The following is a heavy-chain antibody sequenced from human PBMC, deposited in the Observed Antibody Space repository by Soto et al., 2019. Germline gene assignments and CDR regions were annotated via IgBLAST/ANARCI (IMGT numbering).Heavy chain of an antibody. V-gene: IGHV1-69*12. D-gene: IGHD5-18*01. CDR1: GGTFSTYA. CDR3: ASGIQLWLRRINNGYSG. J-gene: IGHJ4*02. Sequence: QVQLVQSGAEVKKSESSVKVSCKAPGGTFSTYAISWVRQAPGQGLEWMGGIIPMFGTANYAQRFQDRVTITADEFTNTVYMELSSLRSEDTAVYFCASGIQLWLRRINNGYSGWGQGTLVTVSS. CDR2: IIPMFGTA.